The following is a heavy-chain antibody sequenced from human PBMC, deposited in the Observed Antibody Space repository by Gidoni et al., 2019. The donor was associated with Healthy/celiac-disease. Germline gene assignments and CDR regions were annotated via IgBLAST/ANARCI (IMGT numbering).Heavy chain of an antibody. Sequence: QVQLVESGGGVVQPGRSLRLPCAASGFTFSSYAMHWVRQAPGKGLEWVAVISYDGSNKYYADSVKGRFTISRDNSKNTLYLQMNSLRAEDTAVYYCARTPDYYDSSGYYDYWGQGTLVTVSS. D-gene: IGHD3-22*01. V-gene: IGHV3-30*04. CDR3: ARTPDYYDSSGYYDY. CDR2: ISYDGSNK. J-gene: IGHJ4*02. CDR1: GFTFSSYA.